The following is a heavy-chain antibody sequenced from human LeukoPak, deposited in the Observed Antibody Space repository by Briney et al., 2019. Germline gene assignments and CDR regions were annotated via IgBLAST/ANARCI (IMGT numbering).Heavy chain of an antibody. CDR1: GFTVSSNY. Sequence: GGSLRLSCAASGFTVSSNYMSWVRQAPGKGLEWVSVIYSGGSTYYADSVKGRFTISRDNSKNTLYLQMNSLRAEDTAVYYCASGGRSSWYSVDYWGQGTLVTVSS. J-gene: IGHJ4*02. V-gene: IGHV3-66*02. CDR3: ASGGRSSWYSVDY. CDR2: IYSGGST. D-gene: IGHD6-13*01.